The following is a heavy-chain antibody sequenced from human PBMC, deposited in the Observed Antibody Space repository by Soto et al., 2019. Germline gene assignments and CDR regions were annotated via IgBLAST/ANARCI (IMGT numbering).Heavy chain of an antibody. V-gene: IGHV3-49*04. J-gene: IGHJ4*02. CDR2: IRSKAYGGTT. CDR3: TSRYSGSYYASDY. Sequence: AGGSLRLSCTASGFTFGDYAMSWVRQAPGKGLEWVGFIRSKAYGGTTEYAASVKGRFTISRDDSKSIAYLQMNSLKTEDTAVYYCTSRYSGSYYASDYWGQGTLVTVSS. CDR1: GFTFGDYA. D-gene: IGHD1-26*01.